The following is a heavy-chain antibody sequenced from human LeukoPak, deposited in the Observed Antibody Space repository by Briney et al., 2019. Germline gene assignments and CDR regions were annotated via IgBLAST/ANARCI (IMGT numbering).Heavy chain of an antibody. CDR2: MYYSGST. V-gene: IGHV4-30-4*01. J-gene: IGHJ5*02. CDR1: GVSISSGDYY. CDR3: PRPYYYDSRIDP. Sequence: SETLSLTCTVSGVSISSGDYYWSWIRQPPGKGLEWIGYMYYSGSTYYNPSLKSRVTISLDTSKNQFSLKLSSVTAADTAVYYCPRPYYYDSRIDPWGQGTLVTVSS. D-gene: IGHD3-22*01.